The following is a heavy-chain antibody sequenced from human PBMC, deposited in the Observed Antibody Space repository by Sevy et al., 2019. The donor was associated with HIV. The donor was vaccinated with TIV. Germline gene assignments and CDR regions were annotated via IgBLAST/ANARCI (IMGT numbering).Heavy chain of an antibody. Sequence: GESLKISCAASGFTFSSYAMHWVRQAPGKGLEWVAVISYDGSNKYYADSVKGRFTISRDNSKNTLYLQMNSLRAEDTAVYYCARPSDVDIVATIVYWGQGTLVTVSS. CDR1: GFTFSSYA. D-gene: IGHD5-12*01. V-gene: IGHV3-30-3*01. CDR2: ISYDGSNK. CDR3: ARPSDVDIVATIVY. J-gene: IGHJ4*02.